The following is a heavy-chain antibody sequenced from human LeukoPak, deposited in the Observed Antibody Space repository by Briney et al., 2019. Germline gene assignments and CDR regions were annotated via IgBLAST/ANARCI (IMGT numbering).Heavy chain of an antibody. CDR2: IYPGDSDT. CDR3: ARQAPDYYYGMDV. Sequence: GESLKISCKGSGYSFTSYWIGWVRQMPGKGLEWMGIIYPGDSDTRYSPSFQGQVTISADKSISTAYLQWSSLKASDTAMYYCARQAPDYYYGMDVWGQGTTVTVSS. V-gene: IGHV5-51*01. CDR1: GYSFTSYW. J-gene: IGHJ6*02.